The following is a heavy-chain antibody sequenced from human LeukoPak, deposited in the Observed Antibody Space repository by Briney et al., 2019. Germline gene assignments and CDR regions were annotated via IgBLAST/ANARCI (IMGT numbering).Heavy chain of an antibody. Sequence: PGGSLRLSCAASGFNVNNAWMSWVRQAPGKGLEWVGRIRSKIDGGATVYAAPVKGRFTISRDDSKNTLYLQINSLKIEDTAMYYCYTSITDYWGQGTLVTVSS. CDR2: IRSKIDGGAT. J-gene: IGHJ4*02. V-gene: IGHV3-15*07. D-gene: IGHD2-21*01. CDR3: YTSITDY. CDR1: GFNVNNAW.